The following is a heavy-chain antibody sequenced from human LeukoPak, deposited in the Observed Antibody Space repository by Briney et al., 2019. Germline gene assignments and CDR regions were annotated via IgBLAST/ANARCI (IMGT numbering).Heavy chain of an antibody. CDR1: DGSLTSYY. J-gene: IGHJ6*02. CDR2: INYRSRT. D-gene: IGHD3-9*01. CDR3: ARDRVEYDILTGYSKAYYGMDV. V-gene: IGHV4-59*13. Sequence: SETRTFTCTVSDGSLTSYYSSWSRKSPGEALEGRGYINYRSRTNYNPSLKSRVNISLDTSKHQFSLKLSSVTAADTAVYYCARDRVEYDILTGYSKAYYGMDVWGQGTTVTVSS.